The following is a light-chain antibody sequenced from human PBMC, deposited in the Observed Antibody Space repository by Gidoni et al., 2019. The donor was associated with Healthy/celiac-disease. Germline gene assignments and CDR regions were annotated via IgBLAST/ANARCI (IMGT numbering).Light chain of an antibody. CDR1: QSLLHSNGYNY. Sequence: DIVMTQSPLSLPVTPVEPASISCRSSQSLLHSNGYNYLDLYLQKPGQSPQLLIYLGSNRASGVPDRFSGSGSGTDFTLKISRVEAEDVGVYYCMQALQTPRTFGQGTKVEIK. V-gene: IGKV2-28*01. J-gene: IGKJ1*01. CDR3: MQALQTPRT. CDR2: LGS.